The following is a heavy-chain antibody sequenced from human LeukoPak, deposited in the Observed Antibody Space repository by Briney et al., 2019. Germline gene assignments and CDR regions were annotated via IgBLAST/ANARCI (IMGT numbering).Heavy chain of an antibody. D-gene: IGHD3-16*02. Sequence: ASVKVSCKTSGYPFTTCEINWVRQAPGQGLEWMGIINPSGGSTSYAQKFQGRVTMTRDMSTSTVYMELSSLRSEDTAVYYCARGCVWGSYRLDYWGQGTLVTVSS. J-gene: IGHJ4*02. CDR3: ARGCVWGSYRLDY. CDR1: GYPFTTCE. V-gene: IGHV1-46*01. CDR2: INPSGGST.